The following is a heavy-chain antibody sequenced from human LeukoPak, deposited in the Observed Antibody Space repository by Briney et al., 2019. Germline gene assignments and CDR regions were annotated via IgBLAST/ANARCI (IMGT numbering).Heavy chain of an antibody. CDR2: INQDGSEK. V-gene: IGHV3-7*01. J-gene: IGHJ6*02. Sequence: PGGSLRLSCTASGFTFNTYWMSGVRQAPGKGLEWVANINQDGSEKYYVDSVKGRFTVSRGNGKNSLYLQMNSLRAEDTAVYYCAREGITVALNYYGMDVRGQGTTVTVS. D-gene: IGHD6-19*01. CDR3: AREGITVALNYYGMDV. CDR1: GFTFNTYW.